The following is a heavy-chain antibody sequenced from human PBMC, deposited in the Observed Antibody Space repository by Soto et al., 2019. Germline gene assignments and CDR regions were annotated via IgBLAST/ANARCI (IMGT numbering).Heavy chain of an antibody. J-gene: IGHJ6*02. CDR1: GGTFSSYA. Sequence: GASVKVSCKASGGTFSSYAISWVRQAPGQGLEWMGGIIPIFGTANYAQKFQGRVTITADESTSTAYMELSSLRSEDTAVYYCASPKSAYCSGVSCYSHYYYGMDVSGQGTTVTVSS. D-gene: IGHD2-15*01. CDR2: IIPIFGTA. V-gene: IGHV1-69*13. CDR3: ASPKSAYCSGVSCYSHYYYGMDV.